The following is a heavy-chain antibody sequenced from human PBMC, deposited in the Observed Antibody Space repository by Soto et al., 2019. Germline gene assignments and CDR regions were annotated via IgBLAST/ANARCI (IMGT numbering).Heavy chain of an antibody. CDR2: INQDGSEK. CDR1: GFTFSSLW. D-gene: IGHD3-22*01. Sequence: GGSLRLSRAASGFTFSSLWMSWVRQAPGKGLEWVANINQDGSEKNYVDSVKGRFTTSRDNAKTSLHLQMNSLRAEDTAVYYCASRYLEHWFSSGCSAPYDYGGQGALVTVSS. CDR3: ASRYLEHWFSSGCSAPYDY. V-gene: IGHV3-7*05. J-gene: IGHJ4*02.